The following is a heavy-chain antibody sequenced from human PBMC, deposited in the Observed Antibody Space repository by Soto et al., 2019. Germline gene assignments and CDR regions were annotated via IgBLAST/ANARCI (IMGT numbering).Heavy chain of an antibody. CDR3: ARMTTLWISDDY. Sequence: KTSETLSLTCTVSGGSISSGGYYWSWIRQHPGKGLEWIGYIYYSGSTYYNPSLKSRVTISVDTSKNQFSLKLSSVTAADTAVYYCARMTTLWISDDYWGQGTLVTVSS. CDR2: IYYSGST. CDR1: GGSISSGGYY. D-gene: IGHD4-17*01. J-gene: IGHJ4*02. V-gene: IGHV4-31*03.